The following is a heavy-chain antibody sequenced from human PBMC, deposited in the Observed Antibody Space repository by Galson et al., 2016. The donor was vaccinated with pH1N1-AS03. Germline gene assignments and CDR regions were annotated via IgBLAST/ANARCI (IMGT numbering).Heavy chain of an antibody. V-gene: IGHV4-39*07. CDR1: GDSISSTPYY. CDR2: IYPGVNA. J-gene: IGHJ5*02. CDR3: ARSPRVISVAGTFPSRFDP. Sequence: SETLSLTCTVSGDSISSTPYYWGWIRQPPGKGLEWIGSIYPGVNADYNPSLKSRVTISVDTSKNQFSLKLSSVTAADTAVYYCARSPRVISVAGTFPSRFDPWGQGTLVTVSS. D-gene: IGHD6-19*01.